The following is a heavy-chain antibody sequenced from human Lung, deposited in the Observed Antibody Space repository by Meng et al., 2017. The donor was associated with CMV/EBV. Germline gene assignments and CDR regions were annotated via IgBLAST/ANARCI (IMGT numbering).Heavy chain of an antibody. CDR2: INPGIGGT. CDR3: ARAYCSSHRCWGYYYGMDV. D-gene: IGHD2-2*01. V-gene: IGHV1-2*02. J-gene: IGHJ6*02. Sequence: ASVXVSXKASGYAFTDYYIHWVRQAPGQGLEWMGWINPGIGGTNFAQKFEGRVTVTRDTSISTAYMELSRLRSDDTAIYYCARAYCSSHRCWGYYYGMDVWXQRTTVTVSS. CDR1: GYAFTDYY.